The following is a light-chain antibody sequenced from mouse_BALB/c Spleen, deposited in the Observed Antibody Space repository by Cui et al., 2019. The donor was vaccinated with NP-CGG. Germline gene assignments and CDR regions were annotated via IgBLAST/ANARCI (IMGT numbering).Light chain of an antibody. CDR3: ALWYSNHWV. CDR1: TGAVTTSNY. V-gene: IGLV1*01. Sequence: QAVVTQEYALTTSPGETVTLTCRSSTGAVTTSNYANWVQEKPDHLFTGLIGGTNNRAPGVSARFSGSLIGDKAALTITGAQTEDETIYFCALWYSNHWVFGGGTKLTVL. J-gene: IGLJ1*01. CDR2: GTN.